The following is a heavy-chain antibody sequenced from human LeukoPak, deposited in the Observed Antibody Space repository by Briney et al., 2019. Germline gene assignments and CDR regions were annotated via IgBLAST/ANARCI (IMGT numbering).Heavy chain of an antibody. V-gene: IGHV4-59*01. Sequence: SETLSLTCTVSSGSITSYYWSWIRQPPGKGLEYIGHIHYTGSTDCNPSLKSRVTMSVDTSKNQFSLRLISVTGSDTAVYFCAGAPNRHYFDYWGQGILVAVSS. CDR1: SGSITSYY. CDR2: IHYTGST. CDR3: AGAPNRHYFDY. J-gene: IGHJ4*02.